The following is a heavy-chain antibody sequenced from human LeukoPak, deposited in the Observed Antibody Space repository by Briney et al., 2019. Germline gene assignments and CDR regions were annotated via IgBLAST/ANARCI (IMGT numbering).Heavy chain of an antibody. CDR2: INPNSGGT. CDR3: ARRSSSWYIFDY. D-gene: IGHD6-13*01. Sequence: ASVKVSCKASGYTFTGYYMRWVRQAPGQGLEWMGRINPNSGGTNYAQKFQGRVTMTRDTSISTAYMELSRLRSDDTAVYYCARRSSSWYIFDYWGQGTLVTVSS. CDR1: GYTFTGYY. V-gene: IGHV1-2*06. J-gene: IGHJ4*02.